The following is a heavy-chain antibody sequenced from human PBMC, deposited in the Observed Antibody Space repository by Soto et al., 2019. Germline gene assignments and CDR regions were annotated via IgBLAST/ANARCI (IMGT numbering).Heavy chain of an antibody. CDR3: ARQFNEGGTAIDP. Sequence: GESLKISCKGSGYRFTSYWITWVRQMPGKGLEWMGRIDPSDSYTNYSPSFQGHVTFSADKSISTVYLQWSNLKASDTAVYYCARQFNEGGTAIDPWGPGTLVTVSS. J-gene: IGHJ5*02. D-gene: IGHD1-26*01. V-gene: IGHV5-10-1*01. CDR2: IDPSDSYT. CDR1: GYRFTSYW.